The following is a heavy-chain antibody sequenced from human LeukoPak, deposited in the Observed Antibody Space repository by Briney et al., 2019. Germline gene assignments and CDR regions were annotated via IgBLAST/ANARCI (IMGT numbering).Heavy chain of an antibody. J-gene: IGHJ4*02. CDR1: GYTFTSYG. CDR3: ARVSRLLSWVY. CDR2: ISAYNGNT. D-gene: IGHD2-15*01. Sequence: ASVKVSCKASGYTFTSYGISWVRQAPGQGLEWMGWISAYNGNTNYAQKLQGRVTMTTDTSTSTAYMELSSLRSEDTAVYYCARVSRLLSWVYWGQGTLVTVSS. V-gene: IGHV1-18*01.